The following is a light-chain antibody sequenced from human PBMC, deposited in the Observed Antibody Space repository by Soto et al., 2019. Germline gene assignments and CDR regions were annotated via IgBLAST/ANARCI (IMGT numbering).Light chain of an antibody. V-gene: IGKV1D-12*01. CDR1: QDFSSW. Sequence: DIQMTQSPSSVSASVGDRVTITCRASQDFSSWLVWYQQKPGKAPKLLIYGASRLQSGVPSRFSGSGSGTEFTLTISSLQPEDFATYYCQQAHSFPFSFGGGTKVDIK. J-gene: IGKJ4*01. CDR3: QQAHSFPFS. CDR2: GAS.